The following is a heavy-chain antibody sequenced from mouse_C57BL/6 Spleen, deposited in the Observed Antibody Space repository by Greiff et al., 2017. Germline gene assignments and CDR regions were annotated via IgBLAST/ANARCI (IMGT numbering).Heavy chain of an antibody. D-gene: IGHD2-4*01. CDR1: GFTLSDYY. CDR2: INYDGSST. V-gene: IGHV5-16*01. CDR3: AREGDYTYAMDY. J-gene: IGHJ4*01. Sequence: EVQRVESEGGLVQPGSSMKLSCTASGFTLSDYYMAWVRQVPEKGLEWVANINYDGSSTYYLDSLKSRFIISRDNAKNILYLQMRSLKSEDTATYYCAREGDYTYAMDYWGQGTSVTVSS.